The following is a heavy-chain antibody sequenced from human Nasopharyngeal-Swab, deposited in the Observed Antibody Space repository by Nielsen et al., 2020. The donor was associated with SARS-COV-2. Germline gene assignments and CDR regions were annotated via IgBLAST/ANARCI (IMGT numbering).Heavy chain of an antibody. CDR2: INPNSGGT. CDR1: GYTFTGYY. D-gene: IGHD6-13*01. J-gene: IGHJ6*02. Sequence: ASVKVSCKASGYTFTGYYMHWVRQAPGQGLEWMGRINPNSGGTNYAQKFQGRVTMTRDTSISTAYMELSSLRSEDTAVYYCGSSSWYNYYGMDVWGQGTTVTVSS. V-gene: IGHV1-2*06. CDR3: GSSSWYNYYGMDV.